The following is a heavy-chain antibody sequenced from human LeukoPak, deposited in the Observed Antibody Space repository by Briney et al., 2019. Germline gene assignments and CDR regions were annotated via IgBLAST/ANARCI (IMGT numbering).Heavy chain of an antibody. J-gene: IGHJ4*02. D-gene: IGHD3-9*01. Sequence: GGSLRLSCAASGFTFSSYAMSWVRQAPGKGLEWVSAISGSGGSTYYADSVKGRFTISRDNSKNTLYLQTNSLRAEDTAVYYCAKNPRYFDWLLLPADFDYWGQGTLVTVSS. CDR1: GFTFSSYA. CDR3: AKNPRYFDWLLLPADFDY. CDR2: ISGSGGST. V-gene: IGHV3-23*01.